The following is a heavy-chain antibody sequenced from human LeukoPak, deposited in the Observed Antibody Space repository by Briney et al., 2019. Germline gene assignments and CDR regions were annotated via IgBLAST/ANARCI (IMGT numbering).Heavy chain of an antibody. Sequence: SETLSLTCTVSGGSISSYYWSWIRQPPGKGLEWIGYIYYSGSTNYNPSLKSRVTISVDTPKNQFSLKLTSVTAADTAVYYCARGRAIFDYWGQGTLVTVSS. CDR2: IYYSGST. CDR1: GGSISSYY. J-gene: IGHJ4*02. V-gene: IGHV4-59*12. D-gene: IGHD2-2*01. CDR3: ARGRAIFDY.